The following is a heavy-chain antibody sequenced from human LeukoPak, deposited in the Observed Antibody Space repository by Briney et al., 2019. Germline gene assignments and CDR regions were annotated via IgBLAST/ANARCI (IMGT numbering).Heavy chain of an antibody. CDR1: GGSISSYY. J-gene: IGHJ5*02. CDR3: ARHSITIFGVVIGVYWFDP. D-gene: IGHD3-3*01. CDR2: IYYSGCT. V-gene: IGHV4-59*08. Sequence: SSETLSLTCTVSGGSISSYYWSWIRQPPGKGLEWIGYIYYSGCTNYNPSLKSRVTISVDTSKNQFSLKLSSVTAADTAVYYCARHSITIFGVVIGVYWFDPWGQGTLVTVSS.